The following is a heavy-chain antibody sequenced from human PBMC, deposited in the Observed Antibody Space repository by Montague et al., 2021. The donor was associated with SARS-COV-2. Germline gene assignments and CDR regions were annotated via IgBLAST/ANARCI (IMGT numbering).Heavy chain of an antibody. J-gene: IGHJ4*02. D-gene: IGHD3-9*01. CDR3: ARSYYDILTGYYMACDY. V-gene: IGHV2-70*01. CDR2: IDWDDDK. CDR1: GFSLSTSGMC. Sequence: PALVKPTQTLTLTCTFPGFSLSTSGMCVSWIRQPPGKALEWLALIDWDDDKYYSTSLKTRLTISKDTSKNQVVLTMTNMDPVDTATYYCARSYYDILTGYYMACDYWGQGTLVTVSS.